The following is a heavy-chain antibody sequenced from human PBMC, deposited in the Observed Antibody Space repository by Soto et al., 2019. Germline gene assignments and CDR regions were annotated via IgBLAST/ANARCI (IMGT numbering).Heavy chain of an antibody. Sequence: QVQLVESGGGVVQPGRSLRLSCAASGFTFSSYAMHWVRQAPGKGLEWVAVISYDGSNKYYADPVKGRFTISRDNSKNTLYLQMNSLRAEDTAVYYCARDSDYGDYWGQGTLVTVSS. J-gene: IGHJ4*02. D-gene: IGHD3-10*01. V-gene: IGHV3-30-3*01. CDR1: GFTFSSYA. CDR2: ISYDGSNK. CDR3: ARDSDYGDY.